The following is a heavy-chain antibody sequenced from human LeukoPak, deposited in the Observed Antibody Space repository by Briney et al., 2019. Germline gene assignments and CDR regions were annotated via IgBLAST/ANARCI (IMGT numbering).Heavy chain of an antibody. J-gene: IGHJ6*03. V-gene: IGHV1-2*02. D-gene: IGHD1-26*01. CDR1: GYTFTGYY. CDR2: INLKSGGT. CDR3: AKGRGWEASYYYYYMDV. Sequence: ASVKVSCKASGYTFTGYYMHWVRQAPGQGLEWMGWINLKSGGTNSAEKFQVRVTMTRDTTTSTAYMELSRLRFEDTAVYYCAKGRGWEASYYYYYMDVWGKGTTVTISS.